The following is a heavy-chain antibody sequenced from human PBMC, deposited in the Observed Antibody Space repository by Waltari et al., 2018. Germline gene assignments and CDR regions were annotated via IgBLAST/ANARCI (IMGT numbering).Heavy chain of an antibody. D-gene: IGHD6-13*01. Sequence: QVQLQESGPGLVKPSETLSLTCTVAGGSISSYYWSWNRQPPGKGLEWIGYIYYTGSTNYTPSLKGRVTISVDTSTNQFSLKLSSVTAADTAVYYCARDRHSSSCPYNWFDPWGQGTLVTVSS. CDR1: GGSISSYY. V-gene: IGHV4-59*01. CDR3: ARDRHSSSCPYNWFDP. J-gene: IGHJ5*02. CDR2: IYYTGST.